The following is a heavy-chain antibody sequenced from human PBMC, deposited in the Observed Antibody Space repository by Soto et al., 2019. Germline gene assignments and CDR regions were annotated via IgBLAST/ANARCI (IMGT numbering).Heavy chain of an antibody. D-gene: IGHD3-16*01. CDR1: GFTFSDYF. V-gene: IGHV3-11*01. Sequence: GWSLRLSCAASGFTFSDYFMSWVRQAPGKGLEWLSYIDPSGSDTYYSESVKDRFTISRDNAGNSLYLQMNSLTDDDTAVYYCAREFTSTQSWGQGTPVTVSS. CDR2: IDPSGSDT. J-gene: IGHJ4*02. CDR3: AREFTSTQS.